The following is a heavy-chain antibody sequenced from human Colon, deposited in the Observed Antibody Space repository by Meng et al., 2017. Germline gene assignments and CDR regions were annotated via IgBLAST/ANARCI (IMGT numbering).Heavy chain of an antibody. V-gene: IGHV3-33*01. Sequence: GESLKISCAASGFTFSNYGMHWVRQAPGKGLEWVAIMWYDGSNRYYADSVKGRFTISRDISKNTLSLQMNSLKAEDTAVYYCARDSSGLISAFDYWGQGTLVTVSS. CDR2: MWYDGSNR. CDR3: ARDSSGLISAFDY. CDR1: GFTFSNYG. J-gene: IGHJ4*02. D-gene: IGHD6-19*01.